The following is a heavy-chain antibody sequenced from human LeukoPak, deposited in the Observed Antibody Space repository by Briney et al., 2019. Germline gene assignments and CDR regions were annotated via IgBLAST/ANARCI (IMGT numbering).Heavy chain of an antibody. V-gene: IGHV3-43*01. J-gene: IGHJ4*02. D-gene: IGHD6-13*01. Sequence: GGSLRLSCAASGFTFDDYTMHWVRQAPGKGLEWVSLISWDGGSTYYADSVKGRFTISRDNSKNSLYLQMNSLRTEDTALYYCAKGKPSAAAGTFDYWGQGTLVTVSS. CDR2: ISWDGGST. CDR3: AKGKPSAAAGTFDY. CDR1: GFTFDDYT.